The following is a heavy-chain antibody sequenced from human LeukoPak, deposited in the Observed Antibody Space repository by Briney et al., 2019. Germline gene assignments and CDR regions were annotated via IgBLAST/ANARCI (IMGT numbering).Heavy chain of an antibody. CDR1: GGSISSGGYY. D-gene: IGHD5-24*01. Sequence: SETLSLTCTVSGGSISSGGYYWSWIRQHPGKGLEWIGYIYYSGSTYYNPSLKSRVTISVDTSKNQFSLKLSSVTAADTAVYYCARDREGDGYNWKYFDYWGQGTLVTVSS. CDR3: ARDREGDGYNWKYFDY. J-gene: IGHJ4*02. CDR2: IYYSGST. V-gene: IGHV4-31*03.